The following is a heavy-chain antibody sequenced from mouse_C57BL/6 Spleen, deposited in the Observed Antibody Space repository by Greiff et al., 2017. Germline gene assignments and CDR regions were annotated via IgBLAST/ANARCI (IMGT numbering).Heavy chain of an antibody. CDR3: ARDRDYDGYWYFDV. V-gene: IGHV5-4*01. J-gene: IGHJ1*03. CDR1: GFTFSSYA. D-gene: IGHD2-4*01. CDR2: ISDGGSYT. Sequence: EVKLVGSGGGLVKPGGSLKLSCAASGFTFSSYAMSWVRQTPEKRLEWVATISDGGSYTYYPDNVKGRFTISRDNAKNNLYLQMSHLKSEDTAMYYCARDRDYDGYWYFDVWGTGTTVTVSS.